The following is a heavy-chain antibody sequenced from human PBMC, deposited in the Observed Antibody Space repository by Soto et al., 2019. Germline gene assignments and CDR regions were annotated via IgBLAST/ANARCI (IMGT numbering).Heavy chain of an antibody. J-gene: IGHJ6*02. CDR1: GFTFSDYW. D-gene: IGHD3-22*01. CDR2: INGDGSRT. CDR3: ARGIRNYYGLDV. V-gene: IGHV3-74*01. Sequence: EVQVAESGGGLVQPGGSLRLSCAASGFTFSDYWLHWVRQAPGKGLEWVSRINGDGSRTFYADSVKGRLTISRDNARDTVFLLMNSPRAEDTAVCFCARGIRNYYGLDVWGQGTTVTVSS.